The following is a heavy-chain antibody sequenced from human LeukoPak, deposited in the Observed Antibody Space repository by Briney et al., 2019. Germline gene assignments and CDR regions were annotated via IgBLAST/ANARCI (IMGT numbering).Heavy chain of an antibody. V-gene: IGHV3-30*02. CDR3: AAGTPLGTPGYYVMDV. J-gene: IGHJ6*02. CDR1: GFNFNEHG. D-gene: IGHD1-1*01. Sequence: GGSLRLSCTASGFNFNEHGMHWVRQAPGKGLEWVAFLRHNGTNIHYADSVKGRFTISRDNSKNTLYLQMNSLRAEDTAVYYCAAGTPLGTPGYYVMDVWGQGTTVTVSS. CDR2: LRHNGTNI.